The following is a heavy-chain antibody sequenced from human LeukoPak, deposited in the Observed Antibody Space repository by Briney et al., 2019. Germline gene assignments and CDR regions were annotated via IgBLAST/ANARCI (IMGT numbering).Heavy chain of an antibody. D-gene: IGHD3-16*01. CDR3: ARDGGVTPAWFDP. J-gene: IGHJ5*02. V-gene: IGHV1-18*01. Sequence: ASVKVSCKTSGYIFAHNGISWVRQAPGQGLEWMGWISAYNGNTNYAQKLQGRVTMTTDTSTSTAYMELRSLRSDDTAVYYCARDGGVTPAWFDPWGQGTLVTVSS. CDR2: ISAYNGNT. CDR1: GYIFAHNG.